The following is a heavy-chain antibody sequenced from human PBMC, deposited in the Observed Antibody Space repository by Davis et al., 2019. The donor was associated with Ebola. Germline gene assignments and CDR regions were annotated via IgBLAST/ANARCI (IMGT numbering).Heavy chain of an antibody. V-gene: IGHV3-23*01. CDR3: AKDQWEDDYWYFDH. Sequence: GGSLRLSCAASGFTFSNYAMTWARQAPGKGLEWVSAVTSSGGGTYYADSVKGRFTISRDNSKNALYLQMNSLTVEDTAVYYCAKDQWEDDYWYFDHWGRGTLVTVSS. J-gene: IGHJ2*01. CDR1: GFTFSNYA. CDR2: VTSSGGGT. D-gene: IGHD1-26*01.